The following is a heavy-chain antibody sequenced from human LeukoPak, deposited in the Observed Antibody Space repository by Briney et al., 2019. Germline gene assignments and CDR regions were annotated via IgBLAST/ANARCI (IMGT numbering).Heavy chain of an antibody. V-gene: IGHV4-59*11. CDR2: IYYSGST. CDR1: GGSISSHY. Sequence: KPSETLSLTCTVSGGSISSHYWSWIRQPPGKGLEWIGYIYYSGSTNYNPSLKSRVTISVDTSKNQFSLKLSSVTAADTAVYYCARSSSSWYGHFDYWGQGTLVTVSS. J-gene: IGHJ4*02. CDR3: ARSSSSWYGHFDY. D-gene: IGHD6-13*01.